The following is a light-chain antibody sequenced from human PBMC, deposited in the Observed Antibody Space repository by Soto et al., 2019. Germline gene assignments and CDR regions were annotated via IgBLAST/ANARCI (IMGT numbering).Light chain of an antibody. CDR3: GTWDRRLSGYVV. CDR1: NSNIGNNY. CDR2: ESD. Sequence: QSVLTQPPSVSAAPGQKVTISCSGSNSNIGNNYVSWYQHVPGTAPRLVIYESDKRPPGIPDRFSGSKSGTSATLGITGLQTGDEADYYCGTWDRRLSGYVVFGGGTKLTVL. J-gene: IGLJ2*01. V-gene: IGLV1-51*02.